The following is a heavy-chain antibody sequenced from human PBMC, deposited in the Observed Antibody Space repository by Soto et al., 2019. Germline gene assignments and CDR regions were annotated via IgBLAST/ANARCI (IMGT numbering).Heavy chain of an antibody. Sequence: LSLTCAISGDSVSSNSAAWNWIRQSPSRGLEWLGRTYYRSKWYNDYAVSVKSRITINPDTSKNQFSLQLNSVTPEDTAVYYCARWIKDSSSWDYYYYGMDVWGQGTTVTVSS. D-gene: IGHD6-13*01. CDR1: GDSVSSNSAA. CDR2: TYYRSKWYN. CDR3: ARWIKDSSSWDYYYYGMDV. J-gene: IGHJ6*02. V-gene: IGHV6-1*01.